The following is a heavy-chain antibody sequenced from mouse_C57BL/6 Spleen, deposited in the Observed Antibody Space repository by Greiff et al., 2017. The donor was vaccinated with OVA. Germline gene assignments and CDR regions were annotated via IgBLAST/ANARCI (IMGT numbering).Heavy chain of an antibody. J-gene: IGHJ2*01. CDR1: GYTFTSYW. V-gene: IGHV1-59*01. CDR3: ATTTVGSRSYFDY. Sequence: QVQLQQPGAELVRPGTSVKLSCQASGYTFTSYWMHWVKQRPGQGLEWIGVIDPSDSYTNYNQPFKGKATVTVDTSSSTAYMQLSSLTSEDSAVYYCATTTVGSRSYFDYWGQGTTLTVSS. CDR2: IDPSDSYT. D-gene: IGHD1-1*01.